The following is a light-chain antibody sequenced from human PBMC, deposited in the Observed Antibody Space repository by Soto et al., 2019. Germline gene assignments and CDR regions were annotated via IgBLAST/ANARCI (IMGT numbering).Light chain of an antibody. CDR1: EIITTRF. J-gene: IGKJ1*01. V-gene: IGKV3-20*01. CDR2: GAS. CDR3: QQYSVSPWT. Sequence: EIVLTQSPGTLSLPPGERATLSCRASEIITTRFIAWYQQKRGQAPRLVIWGASRRATGIPDRFSGSGSGTDFTLTVSRLEPEDCAVYYCQQYSVSPWTFGQGTRVEIK.